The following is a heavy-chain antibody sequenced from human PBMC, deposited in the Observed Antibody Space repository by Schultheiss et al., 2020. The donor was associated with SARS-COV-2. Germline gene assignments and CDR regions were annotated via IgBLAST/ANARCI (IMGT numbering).Heavy chain of an antibody. J-gene: IGHJ5*02. CDR3: AKDHCSGGSCYWFDP. V-gene: IGHV3-23*01. CDR1: GFTFDDYA. D-gene: IGHD2-15*01. Sequence: GGSLRLSCAASGFTFDDYAMHWVRQAPGKGLEWVSAISGSGGSTYYADSVKGRFTISRDNSKNTLYLQMNSLRAEDTAVYYCAKDHCSGGSCYWFDPWGQGTLVTVSS. CDR2: ISGSGGST.